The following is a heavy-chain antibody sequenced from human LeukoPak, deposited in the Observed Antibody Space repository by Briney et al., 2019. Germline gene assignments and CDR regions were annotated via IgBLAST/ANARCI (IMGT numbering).Heavy chain of an antibody. V-gene: IGHV3-30*02. CDR3: ARNSNRYYYYYMDV. CDR2: IRYDGSNK. J-gene: IGHJ6*03. Sequence: PGGSLRLSCAASGFTFSSYGMHWVRQAPGKGLEWVAFIRYDGSNKYYADSVKGRFTISRDNSKNTLYLQMNSLRAEDTAVYYCARNSNRYYYYYMDVWGKGTTVTISS. CDR1: GFTFSSYG. D-gene: IGHD4-11*01.